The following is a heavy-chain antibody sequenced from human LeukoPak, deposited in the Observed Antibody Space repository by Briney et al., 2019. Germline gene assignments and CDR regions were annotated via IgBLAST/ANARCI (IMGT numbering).Heavy chain of an antibody. Sequence: GASVKVSCKASGGTFSSYAISWVRQAPGQGLEWMGRIIPIFGTANYAQKFQGRVTITADESTSTAYMELSSLRSEDTAVYYCARGSQVCSGGSCYSAAFGYWGQGTLVTVSS. CDR1: GGTFSSYA. CDR2: IIPIFGTA. D-gene: IGHD2-15*01. J-gene: IGHJ4*02. V-gene: IGHV1-69*13. CDR3: ARGSQVCSGGSCYSAAFGY.